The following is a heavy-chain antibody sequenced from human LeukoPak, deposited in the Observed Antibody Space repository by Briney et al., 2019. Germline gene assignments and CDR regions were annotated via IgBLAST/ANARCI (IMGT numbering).Heavy chain of an antibody. Sequence: GESLKISCKGSGYSFTSYWIGWVRQMPGKGLEWMGIIYPGDSDTRYSPSFQGQVTISADKSISTAYLQWSSPKASDTAMYYCARSRVGGIAAAGTDYYYMDVWGKGTTVTVSS. CDR3: ARSRVGGIAAAGTDYYYMDV. J-gene: IGHJ6*03. V-gene: IGHV5-51*01. CDR2: IYPGDSDT. D-gene: IGHD6-13*01. CDR1: GYSFTSYW.